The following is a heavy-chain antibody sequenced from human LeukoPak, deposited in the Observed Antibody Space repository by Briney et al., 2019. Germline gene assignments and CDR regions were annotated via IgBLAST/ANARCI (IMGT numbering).Heavy chain of an antibody. CDR3: ARSKTTIVVVIIDYYYYYMDA. CDR2: IIPIFGTA. Sequence: SVKVSCKASGGTFSSYAISWVRQAPGQGLEWMGGIIPIFGTANYAQKFQGRVTITTDESTSTAYMELSSLRSEDTAVYYCARSKTTIVVVIIDYYYYYMDAWGKGTTVTVSS. V-gene: IGHV1-69*05. D-gene: IGHD3-3*01. CDR1: GGTFSSYA. J-gene: IGHJ6*03.